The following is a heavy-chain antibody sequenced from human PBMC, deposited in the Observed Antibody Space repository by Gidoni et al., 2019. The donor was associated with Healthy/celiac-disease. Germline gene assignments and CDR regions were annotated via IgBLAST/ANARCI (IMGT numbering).Heavy chain of an antibody. J-gene: IGHJ4*02. CDR2: IWYDGSKK. CDR1: GFTFSSYG. Sequence: VQLVESGGGVVQPGRSLRLSCAASGFTFSSYGMHWVRQAPGKGLEWVAVIWYDGSKKYYADSVKGRFTISRDNSKNTLYLQMNSLRAEDTAVYYCARDGYYYDSSGYYVPSYYFDYWGQGTLVTVSS. D-gene: IGHD3-22*01. V-gene: IGHV3-33*01. CDR3: ARDGYYYDSSGYYVPSYYFDY.